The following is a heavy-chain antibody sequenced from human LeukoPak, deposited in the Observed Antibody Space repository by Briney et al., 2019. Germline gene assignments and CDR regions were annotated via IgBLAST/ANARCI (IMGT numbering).Heavy chain of an antibody. V-gene: IGHV4-39*07. Sequence: SETLSLTGSVSGGSIRSSSYYWGSIRQPPGKGLEWIGSIYYSGSTYYHPSIKSRVTISVDTSKNQFSVKLRSVTPGDTAVYYCARAQGHRGSYFYMDVWGKGTTVTVSS. CDR2: IYYSGST. J-gene: IGHJ6*03. CDR3: ARAQGHRGSYFYMDV. D-gene: IGHD1-26*01. CDR1: GGSIRSSSYY.